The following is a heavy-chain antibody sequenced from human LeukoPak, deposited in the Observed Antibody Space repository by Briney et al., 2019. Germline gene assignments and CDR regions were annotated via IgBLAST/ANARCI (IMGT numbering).Heavy chain of an antibody. V-gene: IGHV3-48*03. CDR1: GFTFSSYE. CDR3: ARGNFLLDY. CDR2: ISSSGSTI. J-gene: IGHJ4*02. D-gene: IGHD1-7*01. Sequence: GGSLRLSCAASGFTFSSYEMNWVRQAPGKGLEWVSYISSSGSTIYYADSVKGRFTISRDNAKNSLYLQMNSLRAEDTAVYYRARGNFLLDYWGQGTLVTVSS.